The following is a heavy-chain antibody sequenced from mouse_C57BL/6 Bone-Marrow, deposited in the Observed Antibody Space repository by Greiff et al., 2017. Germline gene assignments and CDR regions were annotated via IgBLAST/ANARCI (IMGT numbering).Heavy chain of an antibody. D-gene: IGHD1-1*01. Sequence: EVQLQQSGPELVKPGASVKIPCKASGYTFTDYNMDWVKQSHGKSLEWIGDINPNNGGTIYNQKFKGKATLTVDKSSSTAYMELRSLTSEDTAVYYCARPGNGSSSYWYFDVWGTGTTVTVSS. CDR1: GYTFTDYN. J-gene: IGHJ1*03. CDR3: ARPGNGSSSYWYFDV. V-gene: IGHV1-18*01. CDR2: INPNNGGT.